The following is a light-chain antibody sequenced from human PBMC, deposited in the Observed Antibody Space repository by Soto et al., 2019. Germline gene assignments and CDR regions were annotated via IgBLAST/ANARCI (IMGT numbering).Light chain of an antibody. CDR1: RLETKT. CDR3: QVWDSLSDHHV. V-gene: IGLV3-21*02. CDR2: DDS. J-gene: IGLJ1*01. Sequence: SYGLTQPPSVSVAPGQTARVSCGGNRLETKTVFWYQQKPGQAPVLVVRDDSVRPSGIPERLSGSNSGGTATLTITGVDAGDEADYYCQVWDSLSDHHVFGPGTKLTVL.